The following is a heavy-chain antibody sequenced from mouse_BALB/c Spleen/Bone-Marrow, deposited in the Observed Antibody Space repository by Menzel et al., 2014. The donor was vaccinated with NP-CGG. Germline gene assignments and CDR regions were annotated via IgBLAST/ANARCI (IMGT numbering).Heavy chain of an antibody. Sequence: QVTLKVCGPGILQPSQTLSLTCSFSGFSLSTYGVGWIRRPSGKGLEWLAHIWWNDNKYYTTALKSRLTISKDTSNNQVFLKIASVDTADTATYYCARIYFNYEGAVDYWGQGTSVTVSS. D-gene: IGHD2-4*01. CDR1: GFSLSTYG. CDR3: ARIYFNYEGAVDY. V-gene: IGHV8-11*01. J-gene: IGHJ4*01. CDR2: IWWNDNK.